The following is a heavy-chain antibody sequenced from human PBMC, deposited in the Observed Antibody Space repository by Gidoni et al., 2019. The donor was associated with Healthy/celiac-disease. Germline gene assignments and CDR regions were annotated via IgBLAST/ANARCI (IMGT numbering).Heavy chain of an antibody. CDR2: INTNTGNP. D-gene: IGHD6-19*01. CDR3: ARDPRYSSGWTGFDY. CDR1: RYTFTPYA. V-gene: IGHV7-4-1*02. J-gene: IGHJ4*02. Sequence: QVQLVPSGSELQKPGASAKVSCNASRYTFTPYAMNWVRQAPGQGLEWMGWINTNTGNPTYAQGLTGRFVFSLDTSVSTAYLQISSLKAEDTAVYYCARDPRYSSGWTGFDYWGQGTLVTVSS.